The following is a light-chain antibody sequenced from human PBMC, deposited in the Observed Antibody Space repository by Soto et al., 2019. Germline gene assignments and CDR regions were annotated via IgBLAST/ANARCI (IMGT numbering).Light chain of an antibody. Sequence: DSQMAQSPSTLSASVGDRVTITSRASQSISSCLAWYQQKPGKAPKLLIYDASSLESGVPSRFSGSGSGTEFILSINSLQPEDIATYYCLQVSSFPRTFGQGTKVDIK. CDR3: LQVSSFPRT. CDR1: QSISSC. V-gene: IGKV1-5*01. J-gene: IGKJ1*01. CDR2: DAS.